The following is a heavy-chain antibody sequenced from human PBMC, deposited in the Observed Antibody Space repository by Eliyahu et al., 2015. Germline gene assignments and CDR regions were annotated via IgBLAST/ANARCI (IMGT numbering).Heavy chain of an antibody. CDR2: INGDGGVT. Sequence: EVQLVESGGALVQPGGSLRLACAASGFTFSSYWMTWVRQAPGKGLEWVANINGDGGVTYYVDSVKGRFTISRENAKNLLFLHADSLRAEDTAVYYCARDQGPHFGGDFYYDAFDIWGQGTVVTVSS. CDR3: ARDQGPHFGGDFYYDAFDI. CDR1: GFTFSSYW. V-gene: IGHV3-7*05. J-gene: IGHJ3*02. D-gene: IGHD2-21*01.